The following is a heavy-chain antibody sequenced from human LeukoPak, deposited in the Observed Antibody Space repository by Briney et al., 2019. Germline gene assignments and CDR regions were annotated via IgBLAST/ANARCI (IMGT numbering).Heavy chain of an antibody. CDR2: ISSNGGST. V-gene: IGHV3-64*01. Sequence: PGGSLRLSCAASGFTFSSYAMHWVRQAPGKGLEYVSAISSNGGSTYYANSVKGRFTISRDNSKNTLYLQMGSLRAEDMAVYYCARARYTVVTPAGYWGQGTLVTVSS. D-gene: IGHD3-16*02. CDR3: ARARYTVVTPAGY. CDR1: GFTFSSYA. J-gene: IGHJ4*02.